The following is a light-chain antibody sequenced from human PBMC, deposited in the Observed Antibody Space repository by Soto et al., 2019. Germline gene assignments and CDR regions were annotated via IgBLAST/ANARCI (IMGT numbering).Light chain of an antibody. CDR1: SSDVGSYNL. CDR2: EGS. V-gene: IGLV2-23*01. CDR3: CSYADSSTLV. Sequence: QSALTQSASVSGSPGQSITISCTGTSSDVGSYNLVSWYQQHPGKAPKLMIYEGSKRPSGVSNRFSGSKSGNTASLTISGLQAEDEADYYCCSYADSSTLVFGGGTKLTVL. J-gene: IGLJ2*01.